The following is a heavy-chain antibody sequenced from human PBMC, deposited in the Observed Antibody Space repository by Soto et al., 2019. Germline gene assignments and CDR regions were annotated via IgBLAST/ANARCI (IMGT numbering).Heavy chain of an antibody. D-gene: IGHD5-12*01. V-gene: IGHV3-23*01. CDR2: ISGSGGST. Sequence: EVQLLESGGGLVQPGGSLRLSCAASGFTFSSYVMSWVRQAPGKGLEWVSAISGSGGSTYYADSVKGRFTISRDNSKNTLYLQMNSLRAEDTAVYYCAKELDSGYDERTTPNWFDPWGQGTLVTVSS. J-gene: IGHJ5*02. CDR1: GFTFSSYV. CDR3: AKELDSGYDERTTPNWFDP.